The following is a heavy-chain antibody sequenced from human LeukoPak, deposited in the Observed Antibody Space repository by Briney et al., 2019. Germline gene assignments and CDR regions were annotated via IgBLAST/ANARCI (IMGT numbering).Heavy chain of an antibody. CDR2: IWYDGSNK. V-gene: IGHV3-33*01. D-gene: IGHD6-19*01. J-gene: IGHJ4*02. CDR3: ARDQFAIAVAGSLGY. CDR1: GFTFSSYG. Sequence: GGSLRLSCAASGFTFSSYGMHWVRQAPGKGLEWVAVIWYDGSNKYYADSVKGRFTISRDNSKNTLYLQMNSLRAEDTAVYYCARDQFAIAVAGSLGYWGQGPLVTVSS.